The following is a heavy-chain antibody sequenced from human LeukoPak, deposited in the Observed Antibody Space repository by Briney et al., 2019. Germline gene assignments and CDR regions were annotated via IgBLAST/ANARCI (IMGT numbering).Heavy chain of an antibody. CDR3: ARGRAYYDFWSGYYTLDY. Sequence: SETLSLTCTVSGGSISSSSYYWGWIRQPPGKGLEWIGSIYYTRSTYYNPSLKSRVTISVDTSKNQFSLKLSSVTAADAAVYYCARGRAYYDFWSGYYTLDYWGQGTLVTVSS. CDR1: GGSISSSSYY. V-gene: IGHV4-39*07. D-gene: IGHD3-3*01. J-gene: IGHJ4*02. CDR2: IYYTRST.